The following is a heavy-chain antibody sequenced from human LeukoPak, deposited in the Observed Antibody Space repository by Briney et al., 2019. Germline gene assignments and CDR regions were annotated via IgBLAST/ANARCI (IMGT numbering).Heavy chain of an antibody. CDR2: IYYSGST. CDR1: GGSISGGSYY. V-gene: IGHV4-61*01. CDR3: ARGEYGLFDY. D-gene: IGHD2/OR15-2a*01. J-gene: IGHJ4*02. Sequence: SETLSFTCTVSGGSISGGSYYWSWIRQPPGKGLEWIGYIYYSGSTKYNLSLKSRVTISVDTSKNQLSLKLSSVTAADTAVYYCARGEYGLFDYWGQGTLVTVSS.